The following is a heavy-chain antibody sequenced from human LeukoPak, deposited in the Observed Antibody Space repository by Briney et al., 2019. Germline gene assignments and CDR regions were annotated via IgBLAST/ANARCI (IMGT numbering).Heavy chain of an antibody. D-gene: IGHD5-12*01. J-gene: IGHJ1*01. CDR3: ARDSGYLAEYFQH. Sequence: SETLSLTCTVSGGSISSYYWSWIRQPPGKGLVWIGYIYYSGSTNYNPSLKSRVTISVDTSKNQFSLKLSSVTAADTAVYYCARDSGYLAEYFQHWGQGTLVTVSS. V-gene: IGHV4-59*01. CDR1: GGSISSYY. CDR2: IYYSGST.